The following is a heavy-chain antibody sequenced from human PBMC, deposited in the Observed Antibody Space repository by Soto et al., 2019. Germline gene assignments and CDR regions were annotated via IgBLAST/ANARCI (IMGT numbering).Heavy chain of an antibody. D-gene: IGHD2-8*01. J-gene: IGHJ3*02. Sequence: EVQLVESGGGLVQPGGSLRLSCAASGFTVSSNYMSWVRQAPGKGLEWVSVIYSGGSTYYADSVKGRFTISRDNSKNTLYLQMNSLRAEDTAVYYCARDMESAKFLAFDIWGQGTMVTVSP. CDR1: GFTVSSNY. CDR2: IYSGGST. V-gene: IGHV3-66*01. CDR3: ARDMESAKFLAFDI.